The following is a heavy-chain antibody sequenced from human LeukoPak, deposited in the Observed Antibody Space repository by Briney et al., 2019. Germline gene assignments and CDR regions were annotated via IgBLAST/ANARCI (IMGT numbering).Heavy chain of an antibody. D-gene: IGHD3-22*01. CDR1: GFTFSSYA. CDR3: AKRSGYYGYFDY. CDR2: ISGSGGST. V-gene: IGHV3-23*01. Sequence: GGSLRLSCAASGFTFSSYAMSWVRQAPGKGLEWVSAISGSGGSTYYADSVKGRFTISRDNSKNTLYLQMYSLRAEDTAVYYCAKRSGYYGYFDYWGQGTLVTVSS. J-gene: IGHJ4*02.